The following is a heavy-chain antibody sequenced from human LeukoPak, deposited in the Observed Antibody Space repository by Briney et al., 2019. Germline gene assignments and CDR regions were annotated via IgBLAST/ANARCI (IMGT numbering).Heavy chain of an antibody. V-gene: IGHV4-31*03. CDR1: GGSISSGGYY. Sequence: SQTLSLTCTVSGGSISSGGYYWSWIRQHPGKGLEWIGYIYYSGSTYYNPSLKSRVTISVDTSKNQFSLKLSSVTAADRAVYYCGGYYDSSGYYWGWGQGPLVTVSS. J-gene: IGHJ4*02. CDR2: IYYSGST. CDR3: GGYYDSSGYYWG. D-gene: IGHD3-22*01.